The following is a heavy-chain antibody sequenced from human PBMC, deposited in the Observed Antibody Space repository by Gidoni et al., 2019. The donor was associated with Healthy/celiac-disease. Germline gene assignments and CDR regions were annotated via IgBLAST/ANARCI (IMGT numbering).Heavy chain of an antibody. D-gene: IGHD1-26*01. Sequence: EVQLVESGGGLVQPGGSLRLSCSASGFTVSSNSMSWVRQAQGKGLEWVSVIYSGGSTYYADSVKGRFTISRDNSKNTLYLQMNSLRAGDTAVYYCAREVGGVDYWGQGTLVTVSS. CDR1: GFTVSSNS. CDR2: IYSGGST. V-gene: IGHV3-66*01. J-gene: IGHJ4*02. CDR3: AREVGGVDY.